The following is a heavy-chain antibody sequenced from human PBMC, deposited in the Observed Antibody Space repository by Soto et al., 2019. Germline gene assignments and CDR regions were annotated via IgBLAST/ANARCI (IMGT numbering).Heavy chain of an antibody. Sequence: QVQLVQSGAEVKKPGSSVKVSCKSSGGTFSSYAISRVRQAPGQGLEWMGGVIPIFGTANYAQKFQGRVTITADESTSTSYRELSSLRSEDTAVYYCGRAGRVTGTNLEYWGQGTLVTVSS. D-gene: IGHD1-7*01. CDR3: GRAGRVTGTNLEY. V-gene: IGHV1-69*01. CDR1: GGTFSSYA. CDR2: VIPIFGTA. J-gene: IGHJ4*02.